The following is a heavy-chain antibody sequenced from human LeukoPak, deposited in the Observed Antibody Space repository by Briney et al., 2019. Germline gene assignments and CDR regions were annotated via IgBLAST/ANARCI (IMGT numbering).Heavy chain of an antibody. CDR1: GGSISSGSYY. CDR2: IYTSGST. J-gene: IGHJ4*02. CDR3: ARVGSSGWYYYFDY. D-gene: IGHD6-19*01. V-gene: IGHV4-61*02. Sequence: SQTLSLTCTVSGGSISSGSYYWSWIRQPAGKGLEWIGRIYTSGSTNYNPSLKSRCTITVDTSKNQFSLKLSSVTAADTAVYYCARVGSSGWYYYFDYWGQGTLVTVSS.